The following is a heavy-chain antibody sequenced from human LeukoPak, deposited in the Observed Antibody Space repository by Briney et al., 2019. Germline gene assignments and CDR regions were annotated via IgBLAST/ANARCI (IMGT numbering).Heavy chain of an antibody. CDR3: ARHREYGSGGLGYFDY. CDR1: GVSISSYY. D-gene: IGHD3-10*01. CDR2: IYYSGST. Sequence: SETLSLTCTVSGVSISSYYWSWLRQPPGKGLEGSGYIYYSGSTNYNPSLKSRVTISVDTSKNQFSLKLSSVTAAVTAVYYCARHREYGSGGLGYFDYWGQGTLVTVSS. J-gene: IGHJ4*02. V-gene: IGHV4-59*08.